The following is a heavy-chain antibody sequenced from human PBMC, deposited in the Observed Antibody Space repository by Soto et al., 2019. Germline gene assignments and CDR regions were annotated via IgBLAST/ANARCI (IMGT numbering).Heavy chain of an antibody. J-gene: IGHJ4*02. CDR1: GGSISSSNW. D-gene: IGHD3-10*01. CDR3: ARRWGEGRVDY. CDR2: IYHSGST. Sequence: QVQLQESGPGLVKPSGTLSLTCAVSGGSISSSNWWSWVRQPPGKGLEWIGEIYHSGSTNYNPSLKSLVTISVDKSRNQFSMKLSSVTAADTAVYYCARRWGEGRVDYWGQGTLVTVSS. V-gene: IGHV4-4*02.